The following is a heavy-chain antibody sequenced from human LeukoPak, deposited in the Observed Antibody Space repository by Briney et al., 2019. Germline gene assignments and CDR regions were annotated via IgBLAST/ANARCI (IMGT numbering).Heavy chain of an antibody. CDR2: IWSDGSDK. Sequence: GGSLRLSCAASGFTFSHYGMHWVRQPPGAGLEWVAVIWSDGSDKYYAKSVKGRFTIFRDNSKNSLFLQMNMLTAYDTAVYYYAKDAQRGFDYSNSLQNWGQGILVTVSS. J-gene: IGHJ1*01. D-gene: IGHD4-11*01. V-gene: IGHV3-33*06. CDR3: AKDAQRGFDYSNSLQN. CDR1: GFTFSHYG.